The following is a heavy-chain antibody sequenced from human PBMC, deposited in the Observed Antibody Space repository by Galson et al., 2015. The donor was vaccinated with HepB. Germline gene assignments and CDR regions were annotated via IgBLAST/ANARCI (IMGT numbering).Heavy chain of an antibody. CDR1: GFTFSSYS. V-gene: IGHV3-48*04. D-gene: IGHD6-13*01. CDR3: ARDRDSSSFFY. Sequence: SLRLSCAASGFTFSSYSMNWVRQAPGKGLEWVSYISSSSSTIYYADSVKGRFTISRDDAKNSLYLQMNSLRAEDTAVYYCARDRDSSSFFYWGQGTLVTVSS. CDR2: ISSSSSTI. J-gene: IGHJ4*02.